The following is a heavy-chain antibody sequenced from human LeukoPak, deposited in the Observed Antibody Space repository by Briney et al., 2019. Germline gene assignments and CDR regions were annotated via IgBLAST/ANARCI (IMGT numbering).Heavy chain of an antibody. CDR1: GYSISSGYY. CDR2: IYHSGST. CDR3: ASITYYYDSSGQPFDY. D-gene: IGHD3-22*01. V-gene: IGHV4-38-2*01. J-gene: IGHJ4*02. Sequence: PSETLSLTCAVSGYSISSGYYWGWIRQPPGKGLEWIGSIYHSGSTYYNPSLKSRVTISVDTSKNQFSLKLSSVTAADTAMYYCASITYYYDSSGQPFDYWGQGTLVTVSS.